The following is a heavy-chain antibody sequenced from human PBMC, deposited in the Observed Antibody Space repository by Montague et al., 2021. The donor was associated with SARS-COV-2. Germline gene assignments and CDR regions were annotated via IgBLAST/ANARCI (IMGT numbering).Heavy chain of an antibody. CDR2: IYYRGST. J-gene: IGHJ4*02. Sequence: SETLSLTCTVSGGSISSSSYYWTWIRQPPGKGLEWIGNIYYRGSTYYNPSLKSRVFISVDTSKNQLSLTLTSVTAADTAVYYCATQEDPSGWIPGPFDFWGQGTLLGVSA. CDR3: ATQEDPSGWIPGPFDF. V-gene: IGHV4-39*01. CDR1: GGSISSSSYY. D-gene: IGHD6-19*01.